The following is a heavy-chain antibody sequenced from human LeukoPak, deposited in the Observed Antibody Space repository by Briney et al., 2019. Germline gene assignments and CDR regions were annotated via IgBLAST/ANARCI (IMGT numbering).Heavy chain of an antibody. CDR1: GFTFSSYE. V-gene: IGHV3-23*01. J-gene: IGHJ4*02. CDR2: ISGPGETT. Sequence: GGSLRLSCAASGFTFSSYEMNWVRQAPGKGLEWVSVISGPGETTFYADSVRGRFTISRDNSKSTLYLQMTSLRAEDTGVYYCAKKIDSGSYPLDYWGQGTLVTISS. D-gene: IGHD3-10*01. CDR3: AKKIDSGSYPLDY.